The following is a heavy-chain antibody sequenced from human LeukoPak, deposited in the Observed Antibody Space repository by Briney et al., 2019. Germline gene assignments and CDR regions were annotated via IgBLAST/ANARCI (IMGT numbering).Heavy chain of an antibody. Sequence: PSQTLSLTCTVSGDSISSGDYYWSWIRQPAGKGLEWIGRISSSGSTNYNPSLKSRVTISVDTSKNQFSLKLSPVTAADTAVYYCARLGPFANYYGSGSYSSNWFDPWGQGTLVTASS. CDR2: ISSSGST. D-gene: IGHD3-10*01. J-gene: IGHJ5*02. CDR3: ARLGPFANYYGSGSYSSNWFDP. V-gene: IGHV4-61*02. CDR1: GDSISSGDYY.